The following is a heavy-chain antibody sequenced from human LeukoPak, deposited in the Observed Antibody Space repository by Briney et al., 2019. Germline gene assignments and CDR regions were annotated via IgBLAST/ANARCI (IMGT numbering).Heavy chain of an antibody. CDR2: IYYSGST. D-gene: IGHD2-15*01. J-gene: IGHJ5*02. CDR3: ARELREERLSGNWFDP. CDR1: GGSISSYY. V-gene: IGHV4-59*01. Sequence: PSETLSLTSTVSGGSISSYYWSWLRQPPGKGLEWIGYIYYSGSTNYNPSLKSRVTISVDTSKNQFSLKLSSVTAADTAVYYCARELREERLSGNWFDPWGQGTLVTVSS.